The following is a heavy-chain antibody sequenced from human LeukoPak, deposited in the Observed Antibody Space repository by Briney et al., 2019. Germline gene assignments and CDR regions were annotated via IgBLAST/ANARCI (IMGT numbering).Heavy chain of an antibody. CDR3: ARSGVAFAGVTSFGH. J-gene: IGHJ4*02. V-gene: IGHV3-7*01. CDR1: GFIISSYW. Sequence: PGGSLRLSCEASGFIISSYWMNWVRQAPGKGLEWVANIKQDGSERYYVDSVKGRFTISRDNAKNSLYLQMNSLRAEDTAVYYCARSGVAFAGVTSFGHWGQGTLVTVSS. D-gene: IGHD3-16*01. CDR2: IKQDGSER.